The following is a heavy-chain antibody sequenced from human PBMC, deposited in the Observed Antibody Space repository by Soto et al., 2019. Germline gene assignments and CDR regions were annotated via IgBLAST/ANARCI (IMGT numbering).Heavy chain of an antibody. J-gene: IGHJ5*02. V-gene: IGHV4-34*01. CDR2: INHSGST. D-gene: IGHD6-13*01. Sequence: PSETLSLTCAVYCGSFSGYYWSWIRQPPGKGLEWIGEINHSGSTNYNPSLKSRVTISVDTSKNQFSLKLSSVTAADTAVYYCARVSGSSWYLDWFDPWGQGTLVT. CDR3: ARVSGSSWYLDWFDP. CDR1: CGSFSGYY.